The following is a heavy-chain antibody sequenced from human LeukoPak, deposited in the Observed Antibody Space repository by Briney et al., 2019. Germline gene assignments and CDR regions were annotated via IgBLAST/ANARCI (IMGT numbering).Heavy chain of an antibody. CDR2: ISSSSRTI. J-gene: IGHJ3*02. CDR3: AKDYYGSGDAFDI. V-gene: IGHV3-48*01. CDR1: GFTFSTYD. Sequence: PGGSLRLSCAASGFTFSTYDMNWVRQAPGKGLEWVSYISSSSRTISYADSVKGRFTISRDNAKNSLYLQMNSLRAEDTAVYYCAKDYYGSGDAFDIWGQGTMVTVSS. D-gene: IGHD3-10*01.